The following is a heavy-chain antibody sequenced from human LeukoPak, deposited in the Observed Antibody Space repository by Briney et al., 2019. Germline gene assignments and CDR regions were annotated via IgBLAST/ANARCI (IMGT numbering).Heavy chain of an antibody. Sequence: GGALRVSCVASRFTFGNSLVHWVGQARGRGLVGVSLISADGTTTTYEDCAKGRVTISKDNARKTEALQMNALEIDDTAVYYCVVVVEPPGSDGFDVWGQGTMIAVSS. D-gene: IGHD1-14*01. CDR1: RFTFGNSL. CDR2: ISADGTTT. J-gene: IGHJ3*01. V-gene: IGHV3-74*01. CDR3: VVVVEPPGSDGFDV.